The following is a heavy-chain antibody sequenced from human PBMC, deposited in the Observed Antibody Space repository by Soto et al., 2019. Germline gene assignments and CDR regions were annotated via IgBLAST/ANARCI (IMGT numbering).Heavy chain of an antibody. Sequence: EVQLLESGGGLVQPGGSLRLSCAASGLTFSTYAMSWVRQAPGKGLEWVSAISGSAGSTYYADSVKGRFTISRDNSKNTLYLQMNSLRAEDTAVYYCAKTYDILNGGDYWGQGTLVTVSS. CDR2: ISGSAGST. J-gene: IGHJ4*02. CDR3: AKTYDILNGGDY. D-gene: IGHD3-9*01. V-gene: IGHV3-23*01. CDR1: GLTFSTYA.